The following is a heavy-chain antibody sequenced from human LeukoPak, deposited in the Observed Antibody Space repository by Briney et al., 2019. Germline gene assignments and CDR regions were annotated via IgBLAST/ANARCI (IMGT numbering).Heavy chain of an antibody. CDR1: GFTFNYYN. D-gene: IGHD1-26*01. J-gene: IGHJ6*03. CDR2: ITSSGAYI. Sequence: GRSLRLSCAASGFTFNYYNTNWVRHAPGKALEWLSSITSSGAYIFYADSVRGRFTISRDNAKHSLYLKMNSLGPEDTAVYYCARDPYSGNYGNYYYYYMDVWGKGTTVTISS. V-gene: IGHV3-21*01. CDR3: ARDPYSGNYGNYYYYYMDV.